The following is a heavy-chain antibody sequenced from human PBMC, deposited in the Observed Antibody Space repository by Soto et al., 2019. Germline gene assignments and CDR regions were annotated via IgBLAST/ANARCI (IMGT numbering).Heavy chain of an antibody. J-gene: IGHJ5*01. CDR2: IYYTGGT. CDR1: GDSTNTDYY. D-gene: IGHD3-22*01. Sequence: SETLSLTCAVSGDSTNTDYYWSWIRQPPGKGLEWIGHIYYTGGTFYSPSLKSRLALSVDTSKNQFSLRLSSVTAADTAVYYCARDTASKDYDSHSYYPNFDSWGQGALVTVSS. V-gene: IGHV4-30-4*01. CDR3: ARDTASKDYDSHSYYPNFDS.